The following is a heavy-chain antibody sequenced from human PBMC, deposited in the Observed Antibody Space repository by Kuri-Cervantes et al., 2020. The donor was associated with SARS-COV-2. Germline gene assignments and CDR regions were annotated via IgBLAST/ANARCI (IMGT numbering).Heavy chain of an antibody. V-gene: IGHV3-23*01. Sequence: GESLKISCAASGFTFSSYAMSWVRQAPGKGLEWVSAISGSGGSTYYADSVKGRFTISRDNSKNTLYLQMNSLRAEDTAVYYCARGGRNQYRYCSSTSCYMGDAFDIWGQGTMVTVSS. CDR3: ARGGRNQYRYCSSTSCYMGDAFDI. CDR1: GFTFSSYA. J-gene: IGHJ3*02. CDR2: ISGSGGST. D-gene: IGHD2-2*02.